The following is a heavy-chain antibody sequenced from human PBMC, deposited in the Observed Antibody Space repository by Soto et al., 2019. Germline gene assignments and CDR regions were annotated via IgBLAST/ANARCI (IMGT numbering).Heavy chain of an antibody. Sequence: PSETLSLTCTVSGGSISSSSYYWGWIRQPPGKGLEWIGSIYYSGSTYYNPSLKSRVTISVDTSKNQFSLKLSSVTAADAAVYYCARHKGRVNGFAPWGQGTLVTVSS. CDR3: ARHKGRVNGFAP. CDR1: GGSISSSSYY. J-gene: IGHJ5*02. CDR2: IYYSGST. D-gene: IGHD2-15*01. V-gene: IGHV4-39*01.